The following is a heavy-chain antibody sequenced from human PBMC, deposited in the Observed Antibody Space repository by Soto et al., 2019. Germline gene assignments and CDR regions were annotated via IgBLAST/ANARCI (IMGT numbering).Heavy chain of an antibody. V-gene: IGHV1-46*01. CDR2: INPGGVST. J-gene: IGHJ2*01. CDR1: GYTFTTYY. Sequence: QVQLVQSGAEVKKPGASVEVSCKASGYTFTTYYIHWVRHAPGRGLEWMGVINPGGVSTKYAQKFQVRVTMTSDTSTSTVYMDLSSLRSEDTAVYFCARGGNGDNVGYWYFDLWGRGTLVTVSP. D-gene: IGHD4-17*01. CDR3: ARGGNGDNVGYWYFDL.